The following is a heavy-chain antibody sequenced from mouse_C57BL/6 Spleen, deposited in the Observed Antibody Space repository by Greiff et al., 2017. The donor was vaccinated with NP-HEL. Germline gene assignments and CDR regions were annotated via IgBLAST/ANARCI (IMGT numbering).Heavy chain of an antibody. CDR3: ARDQGTTVVATGYFDV. Sequence: EVNLVESEGGLVQPGSSMKLSCTASGFTFSDYYMAWVRQVPEKGLEWVANINYDGSSTYYLDSLKSRFIISRDNAKNILYLQMSSLKSEDTATYYCARDQGTTVVATGYFDVWGTGTTVTVSS. CDR1: GFTFSDYY. J-gene: IGHJ1*03. D-gene: IGHD1-1*01. CDR2: INYDGSST. V-gene: IGHV5-16*01.